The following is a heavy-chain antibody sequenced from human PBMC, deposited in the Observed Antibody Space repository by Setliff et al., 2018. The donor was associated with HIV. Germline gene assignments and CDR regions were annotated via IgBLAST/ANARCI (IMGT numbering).Heavy chain of an antibody. Sequence: SETLSLTCLVSGDSMIPHYWSWIRQPPGRGLEWIGYISNYGSPSYSPSLESRVSISVDTSKNQFSLRLTSVTAADTAMYYCARVSRLHPFDPWGQGTLVTVSS. V-gene: IGHV4-59*11. CDR3: ARVSRLHPFDP. CDR2: ISNYGSP. J-gene: IGHJ5*02. CDR1: GDSMIPHY. D-gene: IGHD2-15*01.